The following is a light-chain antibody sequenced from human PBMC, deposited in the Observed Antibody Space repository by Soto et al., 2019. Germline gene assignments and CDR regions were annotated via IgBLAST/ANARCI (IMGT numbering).Light chain of an antibody. J-gene: IGKJ5*01. CDR2: AAS. CDR1: QGISNY. Sequence: DIQMTQSPSSLSASVGDRVTITCRASQGISNYLAWYQQKPGKVPKLLIYAASTLQSGVPSRFSGSGSGTDFTLTFISLQPEDPATYYCQKSNSAPSITFGQGTRLEIK. CDR3: QKSNSAPSIT. V-gene: IGKV1-27*01.